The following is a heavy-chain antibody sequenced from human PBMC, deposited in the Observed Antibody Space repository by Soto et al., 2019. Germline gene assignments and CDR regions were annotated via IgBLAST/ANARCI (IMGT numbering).Heavy chain of an antibody. Sequence: QVQLQESGPGLVKPSGTLSLTCAVSGGSISSSNWWSWVRQPPGKGLEWIGEIYHSGSTNYNPSLKRRVSISVFNSKYHFSLMLISVTVAVTAVYYCARDYYDSSSYYYRGYYFDYWGQGTLVTGSS. CDR1: GGSISSSNW. J-gene: IGHJ4*02. CDR3: ARDYYDSSSYYYRGYYFDY. D-gene: IGHD3-22*01. CDR2: IYHSGST. V-gene: IGHV4-4*02.